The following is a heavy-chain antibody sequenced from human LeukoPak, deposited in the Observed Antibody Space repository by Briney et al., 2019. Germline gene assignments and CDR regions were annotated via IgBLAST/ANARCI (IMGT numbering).Heavy chain of an antibody. V-gene: IGHV3-7*01. J-gene: IGHJ4*02. D-gene: IGHD6-19*01. Sequence: GGSLRLSCAASGFTFSSYWMSWVRQAPGKGLEWVANIKEDGRDKYYVDSVKGRFTISRDNAKNSLYLQMNSLRSEDTAVHYCARASAVAGTRDYWGQGTLVTVSS. CDR3: ARASAVAGTRDY. CDR1: GFTFSSYW. CDR2: IKEDGRDK.